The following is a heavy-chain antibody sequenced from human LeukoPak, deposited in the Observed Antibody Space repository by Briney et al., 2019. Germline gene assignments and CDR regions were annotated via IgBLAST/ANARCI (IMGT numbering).Heavy chain of an antibody. Sequence: GGSLRLSCAASGFTVSSNYMSWVRQAPGKGLEWVSVIYSGGSTYYADSVKGRFTISRGNSKNTLYLQMNSLRAEDTAVYYCARARGDRTTYYFDYWGQGTLVTVSS. CDR2: IYSGGST. V-gene: IGHV3-53*01. CDR1: GFTVSSNY. CDR3: ARARGDRTTYYFDY. J-gene: IGHJ4*02. D-gene: IGHD3-10*01.